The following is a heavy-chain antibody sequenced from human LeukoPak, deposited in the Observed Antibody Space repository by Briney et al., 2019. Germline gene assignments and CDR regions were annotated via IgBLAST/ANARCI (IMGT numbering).Heavy chain of an antibody. CDR2: IYPGDSDT. Sequence: PGESLKISCKGSGYRFTNYWIGWVRQIPGKGLELMGSIYPGDSDTRYSPSFQGQVTISADKFITTAYLQWSSLKASDTAKYYCTRQGVYYSDSSAYYYWGQGTLVTVSS. V-gene: IGHV5-51*01. CDR3: TRQGVYYSDSSAYYY. J-gene: IGHJ4*02. D-gene: IGHD3-22*01. CDR1: GYRFTNYW.